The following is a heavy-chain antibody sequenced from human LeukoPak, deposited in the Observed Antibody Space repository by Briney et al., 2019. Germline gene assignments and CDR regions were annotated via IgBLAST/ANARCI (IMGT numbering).Heavy chain of an antibody. CDR1: GGSISSYY. Sequence: PSETLSLTCTVSGGSISSYYWSWIRQPPGKGLEWIGYIYYSGSTNYNPSLKSRVTISVDTSKNQLSLKLSSVTAADTAVYYCARDRGWPTQFDYWGQGTLVTVSS. CDR2: IYYSGST. J-gene: IGHJ4*02. CDR3: ARDRGWPTQFDY. D-gene: IGHD3-10*01. V-gene: IGHV4-59*01.